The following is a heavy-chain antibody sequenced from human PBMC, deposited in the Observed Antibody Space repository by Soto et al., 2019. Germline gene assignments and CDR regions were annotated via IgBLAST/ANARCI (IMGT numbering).Heavy chain of an antibody. CDR2: ISSSSSYI. V-gene: IGHV3-21*01. D-gene: IGHD4-17*01. CDR3: ARGPMVTTNAFDI. CDR1: GFTFSSYS. J-gene: IGHJ3*02. Sequence: GGSLRLSCAASGFTFSSYSMNWVRQAPGKGLEWVSSISSSSSYIYYADSVKGRFTISRDNAKNSLYLQMNSLRAEDTAVYYCARGPMVTTNAFDIWGQGTMVTVSS.